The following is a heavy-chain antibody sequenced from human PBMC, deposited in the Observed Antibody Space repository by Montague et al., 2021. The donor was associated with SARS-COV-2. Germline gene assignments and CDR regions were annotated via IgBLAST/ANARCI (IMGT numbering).Heavy chain of an antibody. J-gene: IGHJ4*02. Sequence: SLRLSCAASGFTFSSYTMTWVRQAPGKGLEWVSAISGSGSSTYYADSVKGRFTISRDNSKNTLYLQMNSLRAEDTAVYYCAKGSQKLQLPNWGQGTLVTVSS. CDR3: AKGSQKLQLPN. D-gene: IGHD4-11*01. CDR1: GFTFSSYT. V-gene: IGHV3-23*01. CDR2: ISGSGSST.